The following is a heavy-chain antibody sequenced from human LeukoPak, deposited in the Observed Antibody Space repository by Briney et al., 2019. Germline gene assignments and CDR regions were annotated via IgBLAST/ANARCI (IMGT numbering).Heavy chain of an antibody. CDR1: GFTFSSYG. J-gene: IGHJ4*02. V-gene: IGHV3-NL1*01. CDR2: ISGSGGST. D-gene: IGHD3-10*01. CDR3: AKDQYYYGSGSYYFGCHY. Sequence: GGSLRLSCAASGFTFSSYGMHWVRQAPGKGLEWVSAISGSGGSTYYADSVKGRFTISRDNSKNTLYLQMDSLRAEDTAVYYCAKDQYYYGSGSYYFGCHYWGQGTLVTVSS.